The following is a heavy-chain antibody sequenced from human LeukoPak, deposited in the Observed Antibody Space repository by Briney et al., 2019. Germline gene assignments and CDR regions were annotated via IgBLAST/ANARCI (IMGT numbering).Heavy chain of an antibody. D-gene: IGHD2-8*01. CDR1: GFTFSNYG. Sequence: GGSLRLSCAASGFTFSNYGMHWVRQAPGKGLEWVAVIWDDGSHKYYADSVKGRFTISRDNSKNTLYLQMNSLRAEDTAVYYCAKCGTKAWFDYWGQGTLVTVSS. CDR3: AKCGTKAWFDY. V-gene: IGHV3-33*06. CDR2: IWDDGSHK. J-gene: IGHJ4*02.